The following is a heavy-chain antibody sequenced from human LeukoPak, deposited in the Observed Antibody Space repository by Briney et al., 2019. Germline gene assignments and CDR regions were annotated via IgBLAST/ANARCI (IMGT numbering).Heavy chain of an antibody. V-gene: IGHV1-69*05. J-gene: IGHJ6*03. Sequence: SVKVSCKASGGTFSSYAISWVRQAPGQGLEWMGGIIPIFGTANYAQKFQGRVTITTDESTSTAYMELSSLRSEDTAVYYCARVKVVAARYYYMDVWGKGTTVTDSS. D-gene: IGHD6-6*01. CDR3: ARVKVVAARYYYMDV. CDR2: IIPIFGTA. CDR1: GGTFSSYA.